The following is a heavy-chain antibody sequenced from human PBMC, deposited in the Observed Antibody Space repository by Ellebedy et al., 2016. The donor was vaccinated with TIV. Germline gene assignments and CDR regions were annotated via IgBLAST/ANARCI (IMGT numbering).Heavy chain of an antibody. CDR3: ARDQCSAGGCPKWFDP. D-gene: IGHD2-15*01. J-gene: IGHJ5*02. Sequence: GESLKISXAASGFTFSQYDMVWVRQAPGKGLEWVAALSSDGSDKFHADSVKGRFTISRDNSNNTLYLQMNSLRPEDTAVYYCARDQCSAGGCPKWFDPWGQGTLVTVSS. CDR2: LSSDGSDK. V-gene: IGHV3-30*03. CDR1: GFTFSQYD.